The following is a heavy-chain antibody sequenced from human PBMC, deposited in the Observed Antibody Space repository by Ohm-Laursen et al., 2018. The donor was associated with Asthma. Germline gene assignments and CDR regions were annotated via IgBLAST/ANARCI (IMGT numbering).Heavy chain of an antibody. CDR1: GSTFSSYS. CDR3: ARDRVEMATMALDY. D-gene: IGHD5-24*01. J-gene: IGHJ4*02. CDR2: ISSSSSTI. Sequence: GSLRLSCTASGSTFSSYSMNWVRQAPGKGLEWVSYISSSSSTIYYADSVKGRFTISRDNAKNSLYLQMNSLRDEDTAVYYCARDRVEMATMALDYWGQGTLVTVSS. V-gene: IGHV3-48*02.